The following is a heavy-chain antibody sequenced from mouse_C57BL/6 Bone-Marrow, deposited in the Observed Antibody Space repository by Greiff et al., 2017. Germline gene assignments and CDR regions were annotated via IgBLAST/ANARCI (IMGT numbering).Heavy chain of an antibody. V-gene: IGHV1-5*01. CDR3: TRWSWFAY. CDR1: GYTFTSYW. J-gene: IGHJ3*01. CDR2: IYPGNSDT. Sequence: VHVKQSGTVLARPGASVKMSCKTSGYTFTSYWMHWVKQRPGQGLEWIGAIYPGNSDTSYNQKFKGKGKLTAVTSASTAYMELSRRTNEDSAVYYCTRWSWFAYWGQGTLVTVSA.